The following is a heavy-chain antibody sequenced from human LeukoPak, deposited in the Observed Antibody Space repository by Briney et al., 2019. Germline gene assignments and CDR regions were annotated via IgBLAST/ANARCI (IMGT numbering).Heavy chain of an antibody. D-gene: IGHD4-17*01. V-gene: IGHV3-53*05. CDR1: GFTVSSNY. CDR3: ARGLYGDYFDY. CDR2: IYSGGST. J-gene: IGHJ4*02. Sequence: PGGSLRLSCAASGFTVSSNYMSWVRQAPGKGLEWVSVIYSGGSTYYADSVKGRFTISRDNSKNTLYLQMNSLRAEDTAVYYCARGLYGDYFDYWGQGTLVTVSS.